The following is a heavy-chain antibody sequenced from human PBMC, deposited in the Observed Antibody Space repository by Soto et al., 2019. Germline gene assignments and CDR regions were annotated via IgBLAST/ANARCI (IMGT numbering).Heavy chain of an antibody. CDR2: ISRSGGGT. CDR1: GYTFTSYY. Sequence: QVQLVQSGAEVKKPGASVKVSCKASGYTFTSYYMHWLRQAPGQGLQWMGIISRSGGGTNYAQKVQGRVTMTSDTSTSTVYLELSSVPSDATAVYYCARDAKDSSAKFDYWGQGTLVTVSS. D-gene: IGHD6-19*01. V-gene: IGHV1-46*01. CDR3: ARDAKDSSAKFDY. J-gene: IGHJ4*02.